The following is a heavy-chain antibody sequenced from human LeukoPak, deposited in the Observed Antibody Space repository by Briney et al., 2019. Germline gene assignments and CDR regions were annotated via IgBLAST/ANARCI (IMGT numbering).Heavy chain of an antibody. CDR1: GYTFTGYY. J-gene: IGHJ6*02. Sequence: ASVKVSCKASGYTFTGYYMHWVRQAPGQGLEWMGWINPNSGGTNYAQKFQGRVTMTRDTSISTAYMELNRLRSDDAAVYYCARDVQQLANYYYYGLDVWGQGTTVTVSS. CDR2: INPNSGGT. CDR3: ARDVQQLANYYYYGLDV. D-gene: IGHD6-13*01. V-gene: IGHV1-2*02.